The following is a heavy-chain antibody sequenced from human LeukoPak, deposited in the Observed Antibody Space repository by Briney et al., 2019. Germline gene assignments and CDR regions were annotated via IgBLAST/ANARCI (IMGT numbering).Heavy chain of an antibody. CDR2: ISGSGGST. CDR1: GFTFSSYA. D-gene: IGHD6-13*01. Sequence: GGSLRLSCAASGFTFSSYAMSWVRQAPGKGLEWVSAISGSGGSTYYADSVKGRFTISRDNSKNTLYLQMISLRAEDTAVYYCANPMYSSSWYSAYYYYYMDVWGKGTTVTVSS. V-gene: IGHV3-23*01. CDR3: ANPMYSSSWYSAYYYYYMDV. J-gene: IGHJ6*03.